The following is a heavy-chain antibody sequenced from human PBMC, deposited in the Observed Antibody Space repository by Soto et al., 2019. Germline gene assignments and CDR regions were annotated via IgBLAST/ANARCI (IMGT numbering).Heavy chain of an antibody. CDR3: AKDYSVVVVTYFDY. D-gene: IGHD3-22*01. V-gene: IGHV3-30*18. Sequence: GSLRLSCAASGFTFISYGIHWVRHAPGKGLEWVAVISYDGSNKYYADSVKGRFTISRDNSKNTLYLQMNSLRAEDTAVYYCAKDYSVVVVTYFDYWGQGTLVTVSS. CDR2: ISYDGSNK. J-gene: IGHJ4*02. CDR1: GFTFISYG.